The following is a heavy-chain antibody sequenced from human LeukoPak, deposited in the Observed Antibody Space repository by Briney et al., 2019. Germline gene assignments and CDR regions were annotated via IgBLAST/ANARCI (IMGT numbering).Heavy chain of an antibody. D-gene: IGHD1-26*01. CDR3: ARHYGLVGASPTIDY. Sequence: KPSETLFLTCAVYGGSFSGYYWSWIRQPPGKGLEWIGEINHSGSTNYNPSLKSRVTISVDTSKNQFSLKLSSVTAADTAVYYCARHYGLVGASPTIDYWGQGTLVTVSS. J-gene: IGHJ4*02. CDR1: GGSFSGYY. CDR2: INHSGST. V-gene: IGHV4-34*01.